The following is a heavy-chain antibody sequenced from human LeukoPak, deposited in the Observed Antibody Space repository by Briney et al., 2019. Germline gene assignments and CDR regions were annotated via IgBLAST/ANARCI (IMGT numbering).Heavy chain of an antibody. CDR3: ARAPRTVTTFYKWFDA. D-gene: IGHD4-17*01. CDR1: GYTFTSYG. V-gene: IGHV1-18*01. J-gene: IGHJ5*02. CDR2: ISAYNGNT. Sequence: ASVKVSCKASGYTFTSYGISWVRQAPGQGLEWMGWISAYNGNTNYAQKLQGRVTMTTDTSTSTAYMELRSLRSDDTAVYYCARAPRTVTTFYKWFDAWGQGTRVIVSS.